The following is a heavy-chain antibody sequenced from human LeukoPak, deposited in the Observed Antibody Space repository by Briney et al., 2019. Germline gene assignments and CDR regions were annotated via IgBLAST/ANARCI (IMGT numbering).Heavy chain of an antibody. V-gene: IGHV3-23*01. CDR3: AKGGRFEPFDC. Sequence: GGSQRLSCAASGFTFSSYAMSWVRQAPGKGLEWVSGITGGGGSTYYADSVKGRFTISRDNSKNTLYLQMNSLRAEDTAVYYCAKGGRFEPFDCWGQGTLVTVSS. J-gene: IGHJ4*02. CDR1: GFTFSSYA. CDR2: ITGGGGST. D-gene: IGHD3-16*01.